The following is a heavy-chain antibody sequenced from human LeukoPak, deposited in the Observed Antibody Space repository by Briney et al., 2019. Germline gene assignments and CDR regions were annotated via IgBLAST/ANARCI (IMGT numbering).Heavy chain of an antibody. CDR1: GGSFSNYY. CDR2: IDHSGST. J-gene: IGHJ4*02. CDR3: ARAPVRVAAVGKYFDY. Sequence: SSETLSLTCAVYGGSFSNYYWSCIRQPPGKGLEWIGEIDHSGSTNYNPSLKSRLTISVDTSKKQFSLKLSSVTAADTAVYYCARAPVRVAAVGKYFDYWGQGTLVTVSS. V-gene: IGHV4-34*01. D-gene: IGHD6-13*01.